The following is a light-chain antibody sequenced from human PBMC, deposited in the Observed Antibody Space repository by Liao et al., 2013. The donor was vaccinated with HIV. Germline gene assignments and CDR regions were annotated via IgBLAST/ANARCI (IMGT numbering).Light chain of an antibody. V-gene: IGLV3-1*01. CDR2: QDF. Sequence: SYELTQPPSVSVSPGQTASITCSGDKLGDKYVSWYQQKPGQSPVMIIYQDFQRPSGIPERFSASNFKNTATLTITETQPMDEADYFCQTWDTSIGVFGGGTKLTVL. J-gene: IGLJ3*02. CDR1: KLGDKY. CDR3: QTWDTSIGV.